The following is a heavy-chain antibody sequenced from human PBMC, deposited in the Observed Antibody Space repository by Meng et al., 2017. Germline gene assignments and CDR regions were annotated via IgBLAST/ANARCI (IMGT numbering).Heavy chain of an antibody. CDR3: ARSFYGDPYYLDY. CDR2: IWYDGSNK. D-gene: IGHD4-17*01. CDR1: GFTFSSYG. J-gene: IGHJ4*02. V-gene: IGHV3-33*01. Sequence: VRRGEWGGGVVQLGRSLRLSCAASGFTFSSYGMHWVRQAPGKGLEWVAVIWYDGSNKYYADSVKGRFTISRDNSKNTLYLQMNSLRAEDTAVYYCARSFYGDPYYLDYWGQGTLVTVSS.